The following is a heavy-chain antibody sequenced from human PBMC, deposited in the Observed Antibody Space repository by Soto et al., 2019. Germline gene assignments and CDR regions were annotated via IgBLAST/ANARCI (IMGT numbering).Heavy chain of an antibody. CDR3: ARRDSSAYWFDP. Sequence: QVQLVQSGAEVKKPGSSVKFSCKSSGGTFSSYAISWVRQAPGQGLEWMGGIIPIFGTANYAQKFQGRVTITADESTSTAYMELSSLRSEDTDVYYCARRDSSAYWFDPWGQGTLVTVSS. CDR1: GGTFSSYA. D-gene: IGHD6-6*01. V-gene: IGHV1-69*01. CDR2: IIPIFGTA. J-gene: IGHJ5*02.